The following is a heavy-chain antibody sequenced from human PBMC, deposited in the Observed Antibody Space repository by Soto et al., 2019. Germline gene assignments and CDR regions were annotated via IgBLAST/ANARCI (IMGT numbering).Heavy chain of an antibody. CDR1: GYDFGDYW. CDR3: ARRLYFDYKSGPSVSESHS. V-gene: IGHV5-51*01. CDR2: VHPGDSDI. D-gene: IGHD3-16*01. Sequence: EESLPISDKASGYDFGDYWIARVRQMPGKDLEWMGIVHPGDSDIRYSPSFQGQATISADRSIATAYLQWSNLKASEGAMYDCARRLYFDYKSGPSVSESHSLRQGTPVSVPQ. J-gene: IGHJ5*01.